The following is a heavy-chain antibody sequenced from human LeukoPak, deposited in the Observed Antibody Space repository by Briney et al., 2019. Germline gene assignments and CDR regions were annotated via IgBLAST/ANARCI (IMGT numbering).Heavy chain of an antibody. CDR2: ISSSSSTI. D-gene: IGHD3-10*01. Sequence: GGSLRLSCAASGFTFSSYSMNWVRQAPGKGLEWVSYISSSSSTIYYADSVKGRFTISRDNAKNSLYLQMNSLRAEDTAVYYCARVSYGSGRYPHDYWGQGTLVTVSS. J-gene: IGHJ4*02. V-gene: IGHV3-48*01. CDR1: GFTFSSYS. CDR3: ARVSYGSGRYPHDY.